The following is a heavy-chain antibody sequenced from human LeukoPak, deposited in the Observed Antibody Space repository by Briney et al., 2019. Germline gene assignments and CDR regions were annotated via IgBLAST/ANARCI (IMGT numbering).Heavy chain of an antibody. J-gene: IGHJ4*02. CDR1: GFTFSSYD. CDR2: IGTAGDT. Sequence: GGSLRLSCAASGFTFSSYDMHWVRQATGKGLEWVSAIGTAGDTYYPGSVKGRFTISRENAKNSLYLQMNSLGAGDTAVYYCARSYGSGSYYNSYFDYWGQGTLVTVSS. V-gene: IGHV3-13*04. CDR3: ARSYGSGSYYNSYFDY. D-gene: IGHD3-10*01.